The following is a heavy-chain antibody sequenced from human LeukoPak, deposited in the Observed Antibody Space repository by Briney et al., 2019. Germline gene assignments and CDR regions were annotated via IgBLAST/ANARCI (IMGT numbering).Heavy chain of an antibody. J-gene: IGHJ2*01. CDR3: ARREDIVVVPAAPDPHWYFDL. CDR1: GGSISSYY. Sequence: SETLSLTCTVSGGSISSYYWSWIRQPPGKGLDWIGYIYYSGSTNYNPSLKSRVTISVDTSKNQFSLKLSSVTAADTAVYYCARREDIVVVPAAPDPHWYFDLWGRGTLVTVSS. V-gene: IGHV4-59*01. D-gene: IGHD2-2*01. CDR2: IYYSGST.